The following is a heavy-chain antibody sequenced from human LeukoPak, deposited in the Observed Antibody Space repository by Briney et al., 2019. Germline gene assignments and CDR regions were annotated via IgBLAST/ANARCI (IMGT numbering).Heavy chain of an antibody. CDR3: ARWGTTTSMDV. CDR2: FYTSENT. V-gene: IGHV4-61*02. CDR1: GGSISSGNYY. Sequence: SQTLSLTCTVSGGSISSGNYYWSWIRQPAGKGLEWIGRFYTSENTNYNPSLKSRVTISVDASKNQFSLKLISVTAADTAVYYCARWGTTTSMDVWGKGTTVTVSS. J-gene: IGHJ6*04. D-gene: IGHD1-1*01.